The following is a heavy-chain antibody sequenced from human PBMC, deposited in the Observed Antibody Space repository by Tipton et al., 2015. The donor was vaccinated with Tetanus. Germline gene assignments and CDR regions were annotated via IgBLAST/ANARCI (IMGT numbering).Heavy chain of an antibody. J-gene: IGHJ5*02. V-gene: IGHV4-30-2*01. CDR3: ARGCDIVVVPGVTRADWFDP. CDR1: GALLTTGGYS. D-gene: IGHD2-2*01. Sequence: TLSLTCNVTGALLTTGGYSWGWIRQPPGQGLEWIGYIYQTGSTYFNPSLKGRVPMSLDTSKNQFSLKLTSVTAAGTAMYYCARGCDIVVVPGVTRADWFDPWGQGTLVTFSS. CDR2: IYQTGST.